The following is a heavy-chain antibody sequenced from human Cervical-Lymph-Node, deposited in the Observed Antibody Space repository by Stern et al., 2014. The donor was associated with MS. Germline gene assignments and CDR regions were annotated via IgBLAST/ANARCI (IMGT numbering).Heavy chain of an antibody. J-gene: IGHJ4*02. CDR3: AKERVSYNYAGLDH. V-gene: IGHV3-23*04. D-gene: IGHD5-18*01. Sequence: EVQLEESGGGLVQPGGSLRLSCAASGFTFSSYLMSWVRQAPGKGLECVSTVSVSGGSTYYADSVKGRFTISRDNSKNTLYLQLNSLRAEDTAVYYCAKERVSYNYAGLDHWGQGTLITVSS. CDR2: VSVSGGST. CDR1: GFTFSSYL.